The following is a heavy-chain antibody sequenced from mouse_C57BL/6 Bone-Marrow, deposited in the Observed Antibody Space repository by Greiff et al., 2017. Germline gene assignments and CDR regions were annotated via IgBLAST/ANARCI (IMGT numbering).Heavy chain of an antibody. V-gene: IGHV1-76*01. CDR1: GYTFTDYY. Sequence: QVQLQQSGAELVRPGASVKLSCKASGYTFTDYYINWVKQRPGQGLEWIARIYPGSGNTYYNEKFKGKATLTAEKSSSTAYMQLRSLTSEDSAVYFCARFSGAMDFWGQGTSVTVSS. J-gene: IGHJ4*01. CDR2: IYPGSGNT. D-gene: IGHD3-1*01. CDR3: ARFSGAMDF.